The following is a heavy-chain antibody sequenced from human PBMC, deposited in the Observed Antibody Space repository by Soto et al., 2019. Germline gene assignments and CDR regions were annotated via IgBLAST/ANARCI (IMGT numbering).Heavy chain of an antibody. D-gene: IGHD3-9*01. CDR3: ARLFFDLAEGVRHDRSVSAV. CDR2: IYYSGTT. J-gene: IGHJ6*03. Sequence: TVAGGNIGDRGFHRIWKHKTPGKGVEWIGGIYYSGTTYLHPSPGGRVTVSEDTSKNHSSLRLTSVTAEDTAVYYCARLFFDLAEGVRHDRSVSAVWVNGSTVT. CDR1: GGNIGDRGFH. V-gene: IGHV4-39*01.